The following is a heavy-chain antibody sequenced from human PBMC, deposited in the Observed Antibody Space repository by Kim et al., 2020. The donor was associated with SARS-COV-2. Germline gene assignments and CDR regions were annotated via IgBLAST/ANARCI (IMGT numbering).Heavy chain of an antibody. D-gene: IGHD5-12*01. V-gene: IGHV4-31*03. CDR2: IYYSGNT. CDR3: ARGTFLDGYNSHFDY. J-gene: IGHJ4*02. CDR1: GGSISSGGYY. Sequence: SETLSLTCTVSGGSISSGGYYWSWIRQHPGKGLEWVGFIYYSGNTYYNPSLKSRVTMSVDTSKNQFSLKLSSVTAADTAVYYCARGTFLDGYNSHFDYWGQGTLVTVSS.